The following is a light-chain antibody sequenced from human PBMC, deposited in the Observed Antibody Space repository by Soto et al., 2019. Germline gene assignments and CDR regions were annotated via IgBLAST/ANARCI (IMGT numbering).Light chain of an antibody. Sequence: DIQMTQSPSTLSASVGDRVTITCRASQTIRTWLAWYQQKPGKAPKLLIYKASSLEGGVPSRFSGSGSETEFTLTISSLQPDDFATYYCQQYNSYTPRTFGGGTKVDIK. CDR2: KAS. V-gene: IGKV1-5*03. CDR1: QTIRTW. J-gene: IGKJ4*01. CDR3: QQYNSYTPRT.